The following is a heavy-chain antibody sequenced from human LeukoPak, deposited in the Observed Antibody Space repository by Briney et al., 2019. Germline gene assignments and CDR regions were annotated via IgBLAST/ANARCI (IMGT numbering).Heavy chain of an antibody. CDR1: GYTFTSYY. CDR3: ARDPGLYMVAHYHYYYMDV. Sequence: ASVKVSCKASGYTFTSYYMHWVRQAPGQGLEWMGIINPSGGSTSYAQKFQGRVTMTRDTSTSTVYMELSSLRSEDTAVYYCARDPGLYMVAHYHYYYMDVWGKGTTVTVSS. V-gene: IGHV1-46*01. CDR2: INPSGGST. J-gene: IGHJ6*03. D-gene: IGHD5-12*01.